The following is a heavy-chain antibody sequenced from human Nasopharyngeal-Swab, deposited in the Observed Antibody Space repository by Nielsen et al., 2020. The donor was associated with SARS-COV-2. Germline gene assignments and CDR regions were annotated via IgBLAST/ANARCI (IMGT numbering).Heavy chain of an antibody. J-gene: IGHJ6*03. CDR2: IWYDGSNT. CDR3: ARDGSGSYYWYYYMDV. CDR1: GFTFSGYG. Sequence: GGSLRLSCAASGFTFSGYGMHWVRQAPGKGLEWVAVIWYDGSNTYSADSVTGRFTISRDNSKNTLYLQMNSLSAEDTAVYYCARDGSGSYYWYYYMDVWGKGTTVTVSS. V-gene: IGHV3-33*01. D-gene: IGHD3-10*01.